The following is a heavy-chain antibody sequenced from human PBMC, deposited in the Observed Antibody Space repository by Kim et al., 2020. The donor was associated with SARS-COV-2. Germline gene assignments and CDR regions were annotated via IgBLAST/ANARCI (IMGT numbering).Heavy chain of an antibody. CDR2: IEGGTT. Sequence: IEGGTTDYAAPVKGRFTISRDDSKNTLYLQMNSLQTEDTAVYYCARDRDYWGQGTLVTVSS. D-gene: IGHD2-15*01. V-gene: IGHV3-15*01. J-gene: IGHJ4*02. CDR3: ARDRDY.